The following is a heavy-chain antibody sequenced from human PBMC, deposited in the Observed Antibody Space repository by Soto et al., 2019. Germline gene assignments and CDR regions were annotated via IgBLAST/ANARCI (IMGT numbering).Heavy chain of an antibody. J-gene: IGHJ4*02. D-gene: IGHD6-19*01. CDR1: GYTFTSYG. CDR3: ARDSSGRANFDY. Sequence: QVQLVQSGGEVKKPGASVKVSCKSSGYTFTSYGISWVRQAPGQGLEWMGWTSAYMVTNYAQKFQGRVTMTTDTSTSTAYMELRSLRSADTAVYYCARDSSGRANFDYWGQGTLVTVSS. CDR2: TSAYMVT. V-gene: IGHV1-18*01.